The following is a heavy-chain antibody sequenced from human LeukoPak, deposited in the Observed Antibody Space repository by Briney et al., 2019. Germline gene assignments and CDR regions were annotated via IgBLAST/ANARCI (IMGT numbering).Heavy chain of an antibody. CDR3: ARDAPRSSSWYGLRDY. Sequence: PSETLSLTCTVSGGSISSYYWSWIRQPPGKGLEWIGYICYSGSTNYNPSLKSRVTISVDTSKNQFSLKLSSVTAADTAVYYCARDAPRSSSWYGLRDYWGQGTLVTVSS. CDR1: GGSISSYY. D-gene: IGHD6-13*01. CDR2: ICYSGST. J-gene: IGHJ4*02. V-gene: IGHV4-59*01.